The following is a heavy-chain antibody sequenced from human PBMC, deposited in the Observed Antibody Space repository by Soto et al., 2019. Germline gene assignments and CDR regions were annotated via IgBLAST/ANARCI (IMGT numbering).Heavy chain of an antibody. V-gene: IGHV4-59*01. CDR1: GGSISGYY. CDR2: IYYSGST. Sequence: SETLSLTCTVSGGSISGYYWSWIRQPPGKGLEWIGYIYYSGSTNYSPSLKSRVTISVDTSKNQFSLKLSSVTAADTAVYYCARTMCTNGVCYRSTFDIWGQGTVVTVSS. J-gene: IGHJ3*02. CDR3: ARTMCTNGVCYRSTFDI. D-gene: IGHD2-8*01.